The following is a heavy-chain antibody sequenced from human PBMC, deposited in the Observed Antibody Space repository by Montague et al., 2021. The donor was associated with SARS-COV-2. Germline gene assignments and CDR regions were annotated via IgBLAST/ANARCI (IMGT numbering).Heavy chain of an antibody. CDR3: ATGDRAFDF. J-gene: IGHJ4*02. CDR1: GGPISNWH. Sequence: SETLSLTCTVSGGPISNWHWNWIRQAGGKGLEFIGRIYPSGNTNXSPSLKSRVTMSLDTSKNELSLRLTPMTAADTAVYYCATGDRAFDFWGQGTLVTVSS. V-gene: IGHV4-4*07. D-gene: IGHD2-21*01. CDR2: IYPSGNT.